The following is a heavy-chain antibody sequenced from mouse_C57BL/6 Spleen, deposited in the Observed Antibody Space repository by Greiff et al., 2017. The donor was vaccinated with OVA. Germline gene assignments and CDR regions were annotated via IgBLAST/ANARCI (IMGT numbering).Heavy chain of an antibody. CDR1: GYTFTSYW. D-gene: IGHD2-4*01. V-gene: IGHV1-52*01. Sequence: VQLQQSGAELVRPGSSVKLSCKASGYTFTSYWMHWVKQRPIQGLEWIGNIDPSDSETHYNQKFKDKATLTVDKSSSTAYMQLSSLTSEDSAVYYCAREGYDYQFAYWGQGTLVTVSA. CDR3: AREGYDYQFAY. J-gene: IGHJ3*01. CDR2: IDPSDSET.